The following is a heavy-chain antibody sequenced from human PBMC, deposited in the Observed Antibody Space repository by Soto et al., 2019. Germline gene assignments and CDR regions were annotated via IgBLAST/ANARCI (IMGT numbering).Heavy chain of an antibody. D-gene: IGHD3-22*01. CDR1: GYTFTNYY. Sequence: ASVKVSCKASGYTFTNYYMHWARQAPGQGLEWMGIINSSGGSTSYAQKFQGRVTMTRDTSTTTVYMEMSSLTSEDTAVYYCARDRNVRDYYDSSGHLNCFDSWGQGTQVTVSS. CDR2: INSSGGST. CDR3: ARDRNVRDYYDSSGHLNCFDS. V-gene: IGHV1-46*01. J-gene: IGHJ4*02.